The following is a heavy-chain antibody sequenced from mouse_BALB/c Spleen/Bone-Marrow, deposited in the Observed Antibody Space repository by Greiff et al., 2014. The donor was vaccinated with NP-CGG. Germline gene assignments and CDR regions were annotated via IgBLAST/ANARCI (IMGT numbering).Heavy chain of an antibody. Sequence: QVQLQQSGAELVKPGASVKLSCKASGYTFTSYWMPWVKQRPGQGLEWIGEINPSNGRTNYNEKFKSKATLTVDKSSSTAYMQLSSLTSEDSAVYYCARYATATYWFAYWGQGTLVTVSA. D-gene: IGHD1-2*01. V-gene: IGHV1S81*02. J-gene: IGHJ3*01. CDR3: ARYATATYWFAY. CDR1: GYTFTSYW. CDR2: INPSNGRT.